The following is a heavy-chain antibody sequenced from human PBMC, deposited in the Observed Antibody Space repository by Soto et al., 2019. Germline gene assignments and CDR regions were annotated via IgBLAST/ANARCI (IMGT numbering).Heavy chain of an antibody. CDR2: IIPIYGTA. J-gene: IGHJ4*02. Sequence: SVKVSCKASGGTFISYAISWVRQAPGQGLEWMGGIIPIYGTANYAQKFQGRVTITAYESTSTAYIELSSLRSEDTAVYYCAGKRSQVITPDYYFLSNPWAFDYWGQGTLVTVSS. CDR1: GGTFISYA. D-gene: IGHD3-3*01. CDR3: AGKRSQVITPDYYFLSNPWAFDY. V-gene: IGHV1-69*13.